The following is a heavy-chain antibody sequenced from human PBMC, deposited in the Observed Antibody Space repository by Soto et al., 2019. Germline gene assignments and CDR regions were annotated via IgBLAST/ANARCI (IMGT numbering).Heavy chain of an antibody. V-gene: IGHV3-74*01. J-gene: IGHJ6*02. CDR3: ARHKSAAAMDI. Sequence: GGSLRLSCAPFGFTFSSYLMHWVRQAPGKGLVWVSRINSDGSSKSYADSVTGRFTISRDNAKNTLYLQMNSLRAEDTAVYYCARHKSAAAMDIWGQGTTVTVSS. D-gene: IGHD6-13*01. CDR2: INSDGSSK. CDR1: GFTFSSYL.